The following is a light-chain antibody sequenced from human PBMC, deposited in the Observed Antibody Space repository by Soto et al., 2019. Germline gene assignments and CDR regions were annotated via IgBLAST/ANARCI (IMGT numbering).Light chain of an antibody. Sequence: EIVLTQSPATLSLSPRERATLSCRASQSVSSYLAWYKQKPGKAPRLLIYDASNRATGIPARFSGSGSGTDFTLTISSLEPEDFAVYYCQQRSNWPYRVTFGQGTRLEIK. CDR3: QQRSNWPYRVT. CDR2: DAS. J-gene: IGKJ5*01. V-gene: IGKV3-11*01. CDR1: QSVSSY.